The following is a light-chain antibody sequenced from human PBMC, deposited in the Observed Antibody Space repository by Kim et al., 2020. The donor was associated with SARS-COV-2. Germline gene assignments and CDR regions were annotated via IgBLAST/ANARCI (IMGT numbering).Light chain of an antibody. Sequence: DIQMTQSPSTLSASVGDRVTITCRASQSISSWLAWYQQKPGKAPNLLIYKASSLESGVPSRFSGSGSGTEFTLTISSLQPDDFATYYRQQYNGYSRTFGQGTEVDIK. J-gene: IGKJ1*01. V-gene: IGKV1-5*03. CDR3: QQYNGYSRT. CDR1: QSISSW. CDR2: KAS.